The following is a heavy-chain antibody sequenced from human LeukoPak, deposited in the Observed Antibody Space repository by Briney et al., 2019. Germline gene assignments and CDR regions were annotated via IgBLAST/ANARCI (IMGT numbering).Heavy chain of an antibody. J-gene: IGHJ4*02. Sequence: PSETLSLTCTVSGGSISSYYWSWIRQPPGKGLEWIGYIYYSGSTNYNPSLKSRVTISVDTSKNQFSLKLSSVTAADTAVYYCASGDYDILTGYYPLNYWGQGTLVTVSS. V-gene: IGHV4-59*01. CDR1: GGSISSYY. CDR3: ASGDYDILTGYYPLNY. D-gene: IGHD3-9*01. CDR2: IYYSGST.